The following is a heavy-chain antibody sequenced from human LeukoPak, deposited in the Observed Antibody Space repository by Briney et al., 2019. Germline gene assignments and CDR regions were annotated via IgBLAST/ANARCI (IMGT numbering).Heavy chain of an antibody. Sequence: GGSLRLSCAASGFTFSDHYMSWIRQAPGKGLEWVSYISSSSSYTNYADSVKGRFTISRDNAKNSLYLQMNSLRAEDTAVYYCARALDYYDSSGYYPFDYWGQGTLVTVSS. CDR1: GFTFSDHY. V-gene: IGHV3-11*06. CDR3: ARALDYYDSSGYYPFDY. D-gene: IGHD3-22*01. CDR2: ISSSSSYT. J-gene: IGHJ4*02.